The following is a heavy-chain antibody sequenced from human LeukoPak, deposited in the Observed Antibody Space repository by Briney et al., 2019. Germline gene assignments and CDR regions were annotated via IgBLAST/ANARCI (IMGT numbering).Heavy chain of an antibody. D-gene: IGHD5-18*01. CDR2: IIPILGIA. Sequence: SVKVSCKASGGTFSSYAISWVRQAPGQGLEWMGRIIPILGIANYAQKFQGRVTITADESTSTAYMELGSLRSEDTAVYYCAREVGDTAMVNWGQGTLVTVSS. V-gene: IGHV1-69*04. CDR1: GGTFSSYA. J-gene: IGHJ4*02. CDR3: AREVGDTAMVN.